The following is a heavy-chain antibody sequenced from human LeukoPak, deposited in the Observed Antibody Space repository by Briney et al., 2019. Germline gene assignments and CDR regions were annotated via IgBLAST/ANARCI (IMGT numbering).Heavy chain of an antibody. CDR2: ISYDGSNK. J-gene: IGHJ3*02. V-gene: IGHV3-30*03. D-gene: IGHD5-24*01. CDR1: GFTFSSYG. CDR3: ARAGTWLQLEYAFDI. Sequence: GGSLRLSCAASGFTFSSYGMHWVRQAPGKGLEWVAVISYDGSNKYYADSVKGRFTISRDNSKNTLYLQMNSLRAEDTAVYYCARAGTWLQLEYAFDIWGQGTTVTVSS.